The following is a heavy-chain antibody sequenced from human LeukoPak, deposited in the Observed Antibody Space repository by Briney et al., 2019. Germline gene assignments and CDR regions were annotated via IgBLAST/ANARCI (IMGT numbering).Heavy chain of an antibody. J-gene: IGHJ4*02. CDR2: ISGSGGST. CDR3: AKDLSGYSSSSAL. V-gene: IGHV3-23*01. D-gene: IGHD6-6*01. CDR1: GFTFSSYA. Sequence: GGSLRLSCAASGFTFSSYAMSWVRQAPGKGLEWVSAISGSGGSTCYADFVKGRFTISRDNSKNTLYLQMNSLRAEDTAVYYCAKDLSGYSSSSALWGQGTLVTVSS.